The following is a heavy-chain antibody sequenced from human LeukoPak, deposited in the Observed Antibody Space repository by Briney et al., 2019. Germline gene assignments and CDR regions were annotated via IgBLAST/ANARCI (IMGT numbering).Heavy chain of an antibody. J-gene: IGHJ4*02. CDR1: GGTFSSYA. V-gene: IGHV1-69*13. Sequence: ASVKVSCKASGGTFSSYAISWVRQAPGQGLEWMGGIIPIFGTANYAQKFQGRVTITADESTSTAYMELSSLRSEDTAVYYCAISAVVARYYYFDYWGQGTLVTVSS. CDR3: AISAVVARYYYFDY. D-gene: IGHD2-15*01. CDR2: IIPIFGTA.